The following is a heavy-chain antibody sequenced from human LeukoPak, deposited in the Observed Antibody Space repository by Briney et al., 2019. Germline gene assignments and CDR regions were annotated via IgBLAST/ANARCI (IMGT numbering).Heavy chain of an antibody. D-gene: IGHD4-17*01. V-gene: IGHV1-2*02. CDR2: INPNGGGT. CDR3: ASQYGDYIPCLDY. Sequence: GASVKVSCKASGYTFTGYYMHWVRQAPGQGFEWMGWINPNGGGTNYAQKFQGRVTMTRDTSISTAYMELSRLRSDDTAVYYCASQYGDYIPCLDYWGQGTLVTVSS. CDR1: GYTFTGYY. J-gene: IGHJ4*02.